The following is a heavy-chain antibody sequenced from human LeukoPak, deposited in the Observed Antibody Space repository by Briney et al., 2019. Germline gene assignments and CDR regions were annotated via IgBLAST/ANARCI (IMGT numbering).Heavy chain of an antibody. CDR1: GGSFSDYY. CDR2: INHSGST. CDR3: ASLTSPLYQLLDYDMDV. V-gene: IGHV4-34*01. J-gene: IGHJ6*02. Sequence: PSETLSLTCAVYGGSFSDYYWSWIRQPPGKGLEWIGEINHSGSTNYNPSLKSRVTISVDTSKNQFSLKLSSVTAADTAVYYCASLTSPLYQLLDYDMDVWGQGTTVTVS. D-gene: IGHD2-2*01.